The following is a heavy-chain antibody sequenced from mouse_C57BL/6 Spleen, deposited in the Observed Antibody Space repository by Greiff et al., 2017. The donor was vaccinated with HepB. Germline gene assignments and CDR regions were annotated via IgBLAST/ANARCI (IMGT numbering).Heavy chain of an antibody. J-gene: IGHJ4*01. D-gene: IGHD1-1*01. CDR2: ISYDGSN. V-gene: IGHV3-6*01. CDR3: ARAPQLLRYAMDY. Sequence: EVHLVESGPGLVKPSQSLSLTCSVTGYSITSGYYWNWIRQFPGNKLEWMGYISYDGSNNYNPSLKNRISITRDTSKNQFFLKLNSVTTEDTATYYCARAPQLLRYAMDYWGQGTSVTVSS. CDR1: GYSITSGYY.